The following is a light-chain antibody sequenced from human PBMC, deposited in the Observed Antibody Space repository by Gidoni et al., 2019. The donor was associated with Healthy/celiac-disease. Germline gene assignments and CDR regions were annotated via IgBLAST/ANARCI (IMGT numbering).Light chain of an antibody. Sequence: EIVMTQSPATLSVSPGERATLSCRASQCVSSNLAWYQQKPGQSPRLLIYGASTRATSIPARFSGSGSGTEFTLTISSLQSEDFAVYYCQQYNNWPPLTFGGGTKVEIK. J-gene: IGKJ4*01. V-gene: IGKV3-15*01. CDR2: GAS. CDR3: QQYNNWPPLT. CDR1: QCVSSN.